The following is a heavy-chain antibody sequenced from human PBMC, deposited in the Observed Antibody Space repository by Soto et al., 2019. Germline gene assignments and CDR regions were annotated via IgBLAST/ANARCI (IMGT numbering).Heavy chain of an antibody. Sequence: QLQLQESGPGLVKPSETLSLTCTVSGGSISSSSYYWGWIRQPPGKGLEWIGSIYYSGSTYYNPSLKSRVTISVDTSKNQFSLKLSSVTAADTAVYYCARHMDKPAPWYSSSWYESSEYFQHWGQGTLVTVSS. J-gene: IGHJ1*01. CDR3: ARHMDKPAPWYSSSWYESSEYFQH. CDR1: GGSISSSSYY. CDR2: IYYSGST. D-gene: IGHD6-13*01. V-gene: IGHV4-39*01.